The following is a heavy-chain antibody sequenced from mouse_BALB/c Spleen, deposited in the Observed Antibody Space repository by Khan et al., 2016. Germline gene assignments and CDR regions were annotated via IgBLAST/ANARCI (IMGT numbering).Heavy chain of an antibody. J-gene: IGHJ2*01. CDR1: GFNIKDTY. Sequence: VQLKQSGAELVKPGASVKLSCTASGFNIKDTYMHWVKQRPEQGLEWIGRIDPANGNTKYAPKFQGKATITADTSSNTAYLQLSSLTSEDTAVYYCAPTVVDLDFDYWGQGTTLTVSS. CDR3: APTVVDLDFDY. CDR2: IDPANGNT. V-gene: IGHV14-3*02. D-gene: IGHD1-1*01.